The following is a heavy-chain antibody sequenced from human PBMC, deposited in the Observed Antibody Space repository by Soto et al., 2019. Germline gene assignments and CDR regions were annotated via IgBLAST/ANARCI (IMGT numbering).Heavy chain of an antibody. J-gene: IGHJ2*01. D-gene: IGHD6-19*01. CDR2: ISSSSSTI. Sequence: PGGSLRLSCAASGFTFSTYSMNWVRQAPGKGLEWVSYISSSSSTIFYTDSVKGRFTVSRDNSKNTLYLQLNSLRAEDTAVYYCAKNIRSGWYPDWYFDLWGRGTLVTVSS. CDR3: AKNIRSGWYPDWYFDL. V-gene: IGHV3-48*01. CDR1: GFTFSTYS.